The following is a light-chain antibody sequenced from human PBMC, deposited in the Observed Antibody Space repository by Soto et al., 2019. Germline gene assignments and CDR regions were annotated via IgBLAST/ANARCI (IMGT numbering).Light chain of an antibody. CDR3: SSYTSSSTLYV. CDR1: SSDVGGYNY. Sequence: QSALTQPASVSGSPGQSITISCTGTSSDVGGYNYVSWYQQHPGKAPKLMIYEVSNRPSGVSNRFSGSKSCNTASLTISGLQAEDEADYSCSSYTSSSTLYVFGTGTKVTVL. CDR2: EVS. J-gene: IGLJ1*01. V-gene: IGLV2-14*01.